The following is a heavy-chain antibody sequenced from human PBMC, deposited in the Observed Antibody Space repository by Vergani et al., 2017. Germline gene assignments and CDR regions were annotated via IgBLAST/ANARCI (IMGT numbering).Heavy chain of an antibody. D-gene: IGHD6-19*01. CDR2: ISATGDENT. Sequence: RLVQSGGGLAHPGGSLRLSCAASGLPVSGFAFNTYAMIWVRQAPGKGVEWFSGISATGDENTDYADSVKGRFTISRDNSKSTLFLQMNGLTSEDTAIYYCGQGGNSGPRLTVYWGQGALVAVSS. CDR1: GLPVSGFAFNTYA. J-gene: IGHJ4*02. CDR3: GQGGNSGPRLTVY. V-gene: IGHV3-23*04.